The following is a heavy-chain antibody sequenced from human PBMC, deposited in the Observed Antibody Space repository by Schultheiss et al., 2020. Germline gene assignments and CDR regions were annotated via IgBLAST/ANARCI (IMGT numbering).Heavy chain of an antibody. CDR1: GGSISSGSYY. Sequence: SETLSLTCTVSGGSISSGSYYWSWIRQPAGKGLEWIGRIYTSGSTNYNPSLKSRVTISVDTSKNQFSLKLSSVTAADTAVYYCARMTYYDFWSGYFSSWGQGTLVTVSS. CDR2: IYTSGST. D-gene: IGHD3-3*01. V-gene: IGHV4-61*02. J-gene: IGHJ4*02. CDR3: ARMTYYDFWSGYFSS.